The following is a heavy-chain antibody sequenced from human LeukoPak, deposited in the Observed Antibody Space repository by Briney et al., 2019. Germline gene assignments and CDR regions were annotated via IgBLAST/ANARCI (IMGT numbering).Heavy chain of an antibody. V-gene: IGHV3-53*01. CDR2: IYSGGST. Sequence: PGGSLRLSCAASGFTVSSNYMSWVRQAPGKGLEWASVIYSGGSTYYADSVKGRFTISRDNSKNTLYLQMNSLRAEDTAVYYCARSTVGAPNYWGQGTLVTVSS. J-gene: IGHJ4*02. CDR1: GFTVSSNY. D-gene: IGHD1-26*01. CDR3: ARSTVGAPNY.